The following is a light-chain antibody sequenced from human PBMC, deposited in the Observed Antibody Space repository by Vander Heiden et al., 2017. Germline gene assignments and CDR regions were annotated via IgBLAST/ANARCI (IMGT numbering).Light chain of an antibody. CDR3: SAYTSSHTLV. CDR1: SSAHGGYNY. V-gene: IGLV2-14*03. CDR2: NVS. J-gene: IGLJ3*02. Sequence: QSALPYPASVSGSPGQSITISCTGTSSAHGGYNYVSWYQQRPGKAPELMIYNVSTRPSGVSKRFSGAKSGNTASLTISGHQAEDEADYYCSAYTSSHTLVFGGGTKLTVL.